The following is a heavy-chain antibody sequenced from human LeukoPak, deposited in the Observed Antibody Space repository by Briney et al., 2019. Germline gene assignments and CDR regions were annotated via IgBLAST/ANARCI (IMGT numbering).Heavy chain of an antibody. J-gene: IGHJ5*02. CDR2: VSAYNDNT. D-gene: IGHD3-10*01. CDR1: GFTFTNYG. V-gene: IGHV1-18*01. Sequence: GASVKVSCKASGFTFTNYGFSWVRQAPGQGLEWMGWVSAYNDNTNYAQRLQGRVTMTTDTSTSTVYMELKSLRSDDTAVYYCARGVLLWFGEHLRSENNWFDPWGQGTLVTVSS. CDR3: ARGVLLWFGEHLRSENNWFDP.